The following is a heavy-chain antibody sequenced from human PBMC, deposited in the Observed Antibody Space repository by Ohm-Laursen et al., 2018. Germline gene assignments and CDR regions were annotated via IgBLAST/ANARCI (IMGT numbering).Heavy chain of an antibody. CDR3: AKVLGDSSGWQILNEDYFDY. D-gene: IGHD6-19*01. CDR1: GVTLRRHS. J-gene: IGHJ4*02. CDR2: IVVNRDVT. V-gene: IGHV3-21*04. Sequence: GSLRLSCLASGVTLRRHSMYWVRPAPGKGLEWVASIVVNRDVTYNGDSVKGRFTIARDDAQNSLHLQMNSLSAEDTAVYYCAKVLGDSSGWQILNEDYFDYWGQGTLVTVSS.